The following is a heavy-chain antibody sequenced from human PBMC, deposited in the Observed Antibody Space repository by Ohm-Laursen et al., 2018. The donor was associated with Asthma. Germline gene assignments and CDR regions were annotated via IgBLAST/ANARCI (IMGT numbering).Heavy chain of an antibody. D-gene: IGHD3-22*01. J-gene: IGHJ4*02. V-gene: IGHV3-30-3*01. Sequence: SLRLSCAATGFTFRSYAIHWVRQVPGKGLEWVAVSGTYFDGGLKYYADSVNGRFTVSRDNSKNTLYLQMNSLRAEDTAVYYCVGSEIDYYDSSGYYFWGQGTLVTVSS. CDR1: GFTFRSYA. CDR2: SGTYFDGGLK. CDR3: VGSEIDYYDSSGYYF.